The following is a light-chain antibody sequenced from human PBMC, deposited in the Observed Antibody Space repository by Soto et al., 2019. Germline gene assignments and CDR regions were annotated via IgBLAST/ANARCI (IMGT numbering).Light chain of an antibody. V-gene: IGKV3-15*01. J-gene: IGKJ5*01. CDR2: GIS. CDR1: ESVNSN. CDR3: QQYSKWPIT. Sequence: EIVLTQSPDTLSLSPGGSSTLSCRAIESVNSNYLAWYQQHAGQPPRLLIYGISTRATGIPARFSGSGSGTEFSLTISSLQSEDFEVYYCQQYSKWPITFGQGTRLEIK.